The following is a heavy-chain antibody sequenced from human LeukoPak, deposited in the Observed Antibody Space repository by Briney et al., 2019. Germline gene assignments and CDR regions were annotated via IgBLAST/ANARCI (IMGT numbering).Heavy chain of an antibody. Sequence: GASVKVSCKASGYPFSAYYMHWVRQAPGKGFEWMGWINSNLGDTSYAQKFQGRVTMTRDTSISTAYMEPSRLTSDDTAMYYCARDFRRNYFDPWGQGTLVTVSS. CDR2: INSNLGDT. CDR1: GYPFSAYY. V-gene: IGHV1-2*02. CDR3: ARDFRRNYFDP. J-gene: IGHJ5*02.